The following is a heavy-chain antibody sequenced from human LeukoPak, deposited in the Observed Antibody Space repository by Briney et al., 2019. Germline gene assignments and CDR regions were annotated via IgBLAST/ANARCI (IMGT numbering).Heavy chain of an antibody. CDR3: ARHVPGAMLDY. J-gene: IGHJ4*02. V-gene: IGHV4-4*09. CDR2: IYTSGST. Sequence: PSETLSLTCTVPGGSISSYYWSWIRQPPGKGLEWIGYIYTSGSTNYNPSLKSRVTISVDTSKNQFSLKLSSVTAADTAVYYCARHVPGAMLDYWGQGTLVTVSS. D-gene: IGHD2-2*01. CDR1: GGSISSYY.